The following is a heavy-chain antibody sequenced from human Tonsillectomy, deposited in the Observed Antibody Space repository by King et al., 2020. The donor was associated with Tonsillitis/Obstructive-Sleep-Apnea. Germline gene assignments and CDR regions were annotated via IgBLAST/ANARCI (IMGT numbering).Heavy chain of an antibody. CDR2: IYYSGST. J-gene: IGHJ4*02. D-gene: IGHD3-16*01. CDR3: AGRGGGGDYFDY. Sequence: LQLQESGPGLVKPSETLSLTCTVSGGSISSSSYYWGWIRQPPGKGLEWIGSIYYSGSTYYNPSLKSRVTISVDTSKNQFSLKLSSVTAADTAVYYCAGRGGGGDYFDYWGQGTLVTVSS. CDR1: GGSISSSSYY. V-gene: IGHV4-39*01.